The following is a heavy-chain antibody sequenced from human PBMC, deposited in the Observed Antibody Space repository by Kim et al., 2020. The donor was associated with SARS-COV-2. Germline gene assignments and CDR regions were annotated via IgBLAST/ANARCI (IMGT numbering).Heavy chain of an antibody. J-gene: IGHJ1*01. Sequence: GGSLRLSCAASGFTFTNYWMSWVRQAPGKGLEWVAHIKQDGSEKFYVDSVKGRFTISRDNAKTSLSLQMDSLRAEDTAVYYCASGRNCESWGQGTLVTVSS. CDR1: GFTFTNYW. D-gene: IGHD1-7*01. CDR3: ASGRNCES. V-gene: IGHV3-7*01. CDR2: IKQDGSEK.